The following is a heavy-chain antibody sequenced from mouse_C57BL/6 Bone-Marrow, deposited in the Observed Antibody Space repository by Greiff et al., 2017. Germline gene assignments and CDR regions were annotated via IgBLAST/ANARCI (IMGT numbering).Heavy chain of an antibody. CDR1: GYTFTSYG. V-gene: IGHV1-81*01. D-gene: IGHD1-1*01. CDR2: IYPRSGNT. Sequence: VQLVESGAELARPGASVKLSCKASGYTFTSYGISWVKQRTGQGLEWIGEIYPRSGNTYYNEKFKGKATLTADKSSSTAYMELRSLTSDDSAVYFGARKGDYYDGSSYAYWGQGTLVTVSA. J-gene: IGHJ3*01. CDR3: ARKGDYYDGSSYAY.